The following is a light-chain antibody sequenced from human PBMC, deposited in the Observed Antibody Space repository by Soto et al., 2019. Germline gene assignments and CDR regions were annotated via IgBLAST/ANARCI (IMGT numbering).Light chain of an antibody. Sequence: IQLTQSPSSLSASVADRVTITCRASQSIRRSLNWYQQKPGKAPKLLIYAASSLQSGVPSRFSGSGSGTEFSLTISSVQSDDSAIYYCQQFGDWPSFGLGTKVDIK. CDR1: QSIRRS. V-gene: IGKV1-39*01. CDR2: AAS. J-gene: IGKJ1*01. CDR3: QQFGDWPS.